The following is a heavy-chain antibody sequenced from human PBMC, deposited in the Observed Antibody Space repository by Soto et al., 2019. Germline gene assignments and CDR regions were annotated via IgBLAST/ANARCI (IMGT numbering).Heavy chain of an antibody. Sequence: ASGKVSCKASGYTFTSYGIGWVRQAPGQGLEWMGWISAYNGNTDYTQNLQGRVTMTTYTSTSTAYMELRSLRSEDTALDYCARDHCSSTRCHISWFDHWGQGTMVTVSS. J-gene: IGHJ5*02. D-gene: IGHD2-2*01. CDR2: ISAYNGNT. V-gene: IGHV1-18*04. CDR1: GYTFTSYG. CDR3: ARDHCSSTRCHISWFDH.